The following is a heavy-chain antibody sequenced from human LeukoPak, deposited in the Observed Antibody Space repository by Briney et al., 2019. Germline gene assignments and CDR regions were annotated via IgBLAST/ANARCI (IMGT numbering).Heavy chain of an antibody. V-gene: IGHV4-31*03. J-gene: IGHJ4*02. Sequence: SETLSLTCTVSGGSISSGGYYWSWIRQHPGKGLEWIGYIYYSGSTYYNPSLKSRVTISVDTSKNQFSLKLSSVTAADTAVYYCARVELDGDPGGFDYWAREPWSPSPQ. CDR2: IYYSGST. CDR1: GGSISSGGYY. CDR3: ARVELDGDPGGFDY. D-gene: IGHD4-17*01.